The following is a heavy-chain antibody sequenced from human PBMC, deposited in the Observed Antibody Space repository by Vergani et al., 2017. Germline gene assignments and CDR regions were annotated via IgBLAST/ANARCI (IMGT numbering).Heavy chain of an antibody. J-gene: IGHJ3*02. Sequence: EVQLVPSGAEVKTPGASLKISCTGSGYIFTNYWIGWVRQMPGKGLEWMGIIYPGDSDTRYSPSFQGQVTISADKSISTAYLQWSSLKASDTAMYYCARPSGSYYRRGIGAFDIWGQGTMVTISS. CDR1: GYIFTNYW. CDR3: ARPSGSYYRRGIGAFDI. D-gene: IGHD1-26*01. V-gene: IGHV5-51*03. CDR2: IYPGDSDT.